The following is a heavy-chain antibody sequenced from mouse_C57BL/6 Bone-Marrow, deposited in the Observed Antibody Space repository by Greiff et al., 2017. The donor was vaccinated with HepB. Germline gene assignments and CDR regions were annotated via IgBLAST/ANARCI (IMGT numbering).Heavy chain of an antibody. CDR2: IYPRSGNT. CDR1: GYTFTSYG. CDR3: ARSGRGFAY. V-gene: IGHV1-81*01. Sequence: QVQLQQSGAELARPGASVKLSCKASGYTFTSYGISWVKQRTGQGLEWIGEIYPRSGNTYYNEKFKGKATLTADKSSSTAYMELRSLTSEDSAVYFCARSGRGFAYWGQGTLVTVSA. J-gene: IGHJ3*01.